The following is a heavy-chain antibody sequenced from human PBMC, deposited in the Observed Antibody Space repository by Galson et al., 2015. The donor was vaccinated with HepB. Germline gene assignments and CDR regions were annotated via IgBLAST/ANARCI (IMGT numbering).Heavy chain of an antibody. CDR1: GFIFNSYG. CDR3: ATLGYCSSTSCYERDAFDI. Sequence: SLRLSCAASGFIFNSYGMHWVRQAPGKGLEWVAVIWYDGSNKYYADSVKGRFTISRDNSKNTLYLQMNSLRAEDTAVYYCATLGYCSSTSCYERDAFDIWGQGTMVTVSS. V-gene: IGHV3-33*08. CDR2: IWYDGSNK. D-gene: IGHD2-2*01. J-gene: IGHJ3*02.